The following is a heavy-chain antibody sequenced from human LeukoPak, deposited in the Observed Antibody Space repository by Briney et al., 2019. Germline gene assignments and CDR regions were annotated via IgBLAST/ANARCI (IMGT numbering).Heavy chain of an antibody. Sequence: PGGSLRLSCAASGFTFRNYAMSSVRQAPGKGLEWVSSIHGDASDTFYEESVKGRFTISRDNSKNTLHLQMNSLRAEDTAMYYCAKDFKSGDGTWEVDYWGQGTLVTVSS. CDR3: AKDFKSGDGTWEVDY. D-gene: IGHD1-1*01. CDR2: IHGDASDT. J-gene: IGHJ4*02. CDR1: GFTFRNYA. V-gene: IGHV3-23*01.